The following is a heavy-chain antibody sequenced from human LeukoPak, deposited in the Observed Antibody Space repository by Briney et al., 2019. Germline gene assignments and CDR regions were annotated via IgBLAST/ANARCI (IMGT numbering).Heavy chain of an antibody. CDR3: ARGIVVKPSANWFDP. CDR2: INADDGST. J-gene: IGHJ5*02. Sequence: ASVKVSCKASGYIFTTYAIHWVRQAPGRGLEWMGLINADDGSTRYSQRFQGRVTITRDTSANTAYMELSSLRFEDTAVYYCARGIVVKPSANWFDPWGQGTPVTVSS. CDR1: GYIFTTYA. V-gene: IGHV1-3*01. D-gene: IGHD2-2*01.